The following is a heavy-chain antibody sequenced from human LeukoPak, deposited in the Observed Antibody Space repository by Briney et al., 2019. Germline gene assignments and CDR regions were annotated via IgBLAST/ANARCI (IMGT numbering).Heavy chain of an antibody. D-gene: IGHD2-21*02. V-gene: IGHV1-2*02. Sequence: GASVKVSCKASGYTFTGYYMNWVRQAPGQGLEWMGWINPNSGDTNSAQKFQGRVTMTRDTSISTAYMELSRLRSDDTAVYYCARSSVVTAKVVYWGQGTLVTVSS. CDR2: INPNSGDT. CDR3: ARSSVVTAKVVY. CDR1: GYTFTGYY. J-gene: IGHJ4*02.